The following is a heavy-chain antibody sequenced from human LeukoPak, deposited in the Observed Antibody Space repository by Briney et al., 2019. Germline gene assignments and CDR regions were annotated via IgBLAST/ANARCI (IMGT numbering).Heavy chain of an antibody. CDR2: ILGSGGTT. Sequence: AGGSLRLSCAASGFTFSSFAMSWVRQAPGKGLEWVSAILGSGGTTYYADSVKGRFAISRDNSKNTLYLQMSSLRAEDTAVYYCAKVFGVTPDAPSAFDIWGQGTMVTFSS. J-gene: IGHJ3*02. D-gene: IGHD2-15*01. CDR3: AKVFGVTPDAPSAFDI. V-gene: IGHV3-23*01. CDR1: GFTFSSFA.